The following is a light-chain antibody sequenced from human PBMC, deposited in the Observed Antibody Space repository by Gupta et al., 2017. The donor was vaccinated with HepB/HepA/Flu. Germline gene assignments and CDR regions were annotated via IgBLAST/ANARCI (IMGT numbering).Light chain of an antibody. CDR3: QQRYSTPPWT. Sequence: DIQITQSPSSLSASVGDRVTITCRASQSISSYLNWYQQKPGKAPKLLIYAASSLQSGVPSRLSGSRSGTDFTPIISSLQPEDFATYYCQQRYSTPPWTFGQGTKVEVK. CDR1: QSISSY. CDR2: AAS. V-gene: IGKV1-39*01. J-gene: IGKJ1*01.